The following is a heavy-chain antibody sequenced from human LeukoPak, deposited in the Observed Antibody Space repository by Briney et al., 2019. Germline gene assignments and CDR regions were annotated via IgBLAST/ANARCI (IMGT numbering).Heavy chain of an antibody. CDR3: ARQGYSYGYGLDY. J-gene: IGHJ4*02. V-gene: IGHV4-59*08. CDR2: IYYSGST. Sequence: SDTLSLTCTVSGGSISSYYWSWIRQPPGKGLEWIGYIYYSGSTNYNPSLKSRVTISVDTSKNQFSLKLSSVTAADTAVYYCARQGYSYGYGLDYWGQGTLVTVSS. D-gene: IGHD5-18*01. CDR1: GGSISSYY.